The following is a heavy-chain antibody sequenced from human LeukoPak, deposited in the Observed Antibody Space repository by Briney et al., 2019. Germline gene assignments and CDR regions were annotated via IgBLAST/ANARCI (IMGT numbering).Heavy chain of an antibody. D-gene: IGHD3-3*01. J-gene: IGHJ4*02. Sequence: SETLSLTCGVSGGSVINTNWWTWVRQPPGKGLEWIGEVHLDGRTNCNPSLESRLTMSVDVSENQVSLKLTSVTAADAAVYYCAREGGFYRPLDYSGQGTLVTVSS. V-gene: IGHV4-4*02. CDR2: VHLDGRT. CDR3: AREGGFYRPLDY. CDR1: GGSVINTNW.